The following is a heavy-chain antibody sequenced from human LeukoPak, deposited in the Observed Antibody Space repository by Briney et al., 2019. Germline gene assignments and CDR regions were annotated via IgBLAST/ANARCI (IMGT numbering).Heavy chain of an antibody. D-gene: IGHD1-26*01. CDR2: ISSSSSYI. CDR1: AFTFSSYS. Sequence: NPGGSLRLSCAASAFTFSSYSMNWVRQAPGKGLEWVSSISSSSSYIYYADSVKGRFTISRDNAKNSLYLQMNSLRAEDTAVYYCARDLLWGSYAHVPVWGQGTTVTVSS. CDR3: ARDLLWGSYAHVPV. J-gene: IGHJ6*02. V-gene: IGHV3-21*01.